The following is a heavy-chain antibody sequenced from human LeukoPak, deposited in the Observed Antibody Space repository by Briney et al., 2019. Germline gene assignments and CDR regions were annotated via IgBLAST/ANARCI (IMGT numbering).Heavy chain of an antibody. D-gene: IGHD5-24*01. V-gene: IGHV3-7*01. CDR3: ARDRGWQQFDY. CDR2: IKEDGSET. Sequence: GGSLRLSCAASGFTFSNSWMTWVRQAPGKGLERVANIKEDGSETYYVESVRGRFSISRDNAKNSVYLEMNSLRAEDTAVYFCARDRGWQQFDYWGQGTLVTVSS. J-gene: IGHJ4*02. CDR1: GFTFSNSW.